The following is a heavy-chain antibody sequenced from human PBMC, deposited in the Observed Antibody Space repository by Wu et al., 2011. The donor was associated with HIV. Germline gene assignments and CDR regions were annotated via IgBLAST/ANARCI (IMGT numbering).Heavy chain of an antibody. CDR1: GGTFSSYA. Sequence: QVQLVQSGAEVKKPGSSVKVSCKASGGTFSSYAISWVRQAPGQGLEWMGGIIPIFDTENYAQKFQGRVTITTDESTSTAYMELSSLRSEDTAVYYCARGLYGPTSRGYGMDVWGQGTTVTVSS. CDR2: IIPIFDTE. CDR3: ARGLYGPTSRGYGMDV. V-gene: IGHV1-69*05. J-gene: IGHJ6*02. D-gene: IGHD2/OR15-2a*01.